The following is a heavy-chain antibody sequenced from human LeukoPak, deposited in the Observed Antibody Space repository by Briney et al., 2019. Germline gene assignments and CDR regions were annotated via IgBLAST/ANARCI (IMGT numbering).Heavy chain of an antibody. CDR1: GGSISSYY. V-gene: IGHV4-59*08. CDR3: ARAVGGYHFDY. D-gene: IGHD3-16*01. CDR2: IYYSGST. J-gene: IGHJ4*02. Sequence: SETLSLTCTVSGGSISSYYWSWVRQPPGKGLEWIGYIYYSGSTNYNPSLKSRVTISVDTSKNQFSLKLSSVTAADTAVYYCARAVGGYHFDYWGQGTPVTGSS.